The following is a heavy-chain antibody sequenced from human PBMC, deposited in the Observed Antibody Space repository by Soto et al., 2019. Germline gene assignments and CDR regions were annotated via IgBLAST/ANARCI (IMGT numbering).Heavy chain of an antibody. Sequence: PSETLSLTCSASAGTISGYYWTWIRQPAGKGLEWIGRIYSSGNTKYNPSLQSRVTMSLDTSNNQFSLRLTSVTAADTAVYYCARGQRFSDWFDPWGQGTLVTVSS. V-gene: IGHV4-4*07. CDR2: IYSSGNT. D-gene: IGHD3-3*01. CDR1: AGTISGYY. CDR3: ARGQRFSDWFDP. J-gene: IGHJ5*02.